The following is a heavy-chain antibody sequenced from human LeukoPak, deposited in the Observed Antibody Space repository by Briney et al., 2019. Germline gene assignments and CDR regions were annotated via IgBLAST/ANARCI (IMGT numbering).Heavy chain of an antibody. CDR1: GGTFSSYA. CDR3: ARDLNWGSFEAFDI. CDR2: IIPIFGTA. J-gene: IGHJ3*02. V-gene: IGHV1-69*13. Sequence: ASVKVSCKASGGTFSSYAISWVRQAPGQGLEWMGGIIPIFGTANYAQKFQGRVTITADESTSTAYMELSSLRSEDTAVYYCARDLNWGSFEAFDIWGQGTMVTVSS. D-gene: IGHD7-27*01.